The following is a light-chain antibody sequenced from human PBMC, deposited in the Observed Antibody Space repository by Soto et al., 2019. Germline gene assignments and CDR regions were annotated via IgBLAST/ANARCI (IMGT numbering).Light chain of an antibody. CDR1: QGIGSW. J-gene: IGKJ4*01. CDR2: AVS. Sequence: DIPMTQSPSSVSSSVGDRVTITCRTSQGIGSWVAWYQQKPGKAHKVLIYAVSSLQTGVPSRSSGGRSGSDFPVNISRLQREDFATYYWQPAKRFPLIFGGGTNVQIK. CDR3: QPAKRFPLI. V-gene: IGKV1-12*01.